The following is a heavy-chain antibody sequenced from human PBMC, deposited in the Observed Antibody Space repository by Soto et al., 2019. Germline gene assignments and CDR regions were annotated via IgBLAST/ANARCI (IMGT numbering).Heavy chain of an antibody. CDR3: ARDVGDYDFWSGYLEPPYYGMDV. CDR2: IIPIFGTA. CDR1: GGTFSSYA. V-gene: IGHV1-69*06. Sequence: ASVKVSCKASGGTFSSYAISWVRQAPGQGLEWMGGIIPIFGTANYAQKFQGRVTITADKSTSTAYMELSSLRSEDTAVYYCARDVGDYDFWSGYLEPPYYGMDVWGQGTTVTVSS. D-gene: IGHD3-3*01. J-gene: IGHJ6*02.